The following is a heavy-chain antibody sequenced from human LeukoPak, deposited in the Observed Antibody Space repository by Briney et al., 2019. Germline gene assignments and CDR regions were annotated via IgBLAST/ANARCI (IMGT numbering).Heavy chain of an antibody. CDR1: GFTFSISW. Sequence: GGSLRLSCVASGFTFSISWVTWVRQAPGKGLEWVANIDKHGNGKYYVDSVKGRSAISRDYATNSVFLQMNNLRAEDTSVYYCARDAGWGYYDLWGQGTPVTVSS. J-gene: IGHJ4*02. D-gene: IGHD1-26*01. CDR3: ARDAGWGYYDL. CDR2: IDKHGNGK. V-gene: IGHV3-7*01.